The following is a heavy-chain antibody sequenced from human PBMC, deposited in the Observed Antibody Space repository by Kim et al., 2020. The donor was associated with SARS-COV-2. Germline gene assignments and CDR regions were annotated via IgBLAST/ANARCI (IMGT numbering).Heavy chain of an antibody. V-gene: IGHV3-33*01. CDR2: IWYDGSNK. CDR1: GFTFSSYG. CDR3: ARDRDYYYYGMDV. J-gene: IGHJ6*02. Sequence: GGSLRLSCAASGFTFSSYGMHWVRQAPGKGLEWVAVIWYDGSNKYYADSVKGRFTISRDNSKNKLYLQMNSLRAEDTAVYYCARDRDYYYYGMDVWGQGTTVNVAS.